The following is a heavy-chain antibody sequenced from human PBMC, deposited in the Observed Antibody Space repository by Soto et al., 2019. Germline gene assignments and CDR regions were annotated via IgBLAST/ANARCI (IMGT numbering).Heavy chain of an antibody. D-gene: IGHD1-20*01. CDR2: IYYSGST. Sequence: SETLSLTCTVSGGSISSYYWSWIRQPPGKGLEWIGYIYYSGSTNYNPSLKSRVTISVDTSKNQFSLKLSSVTAADTAVYYCARLPGITAPYWGQGTLVTVSS. CDR3: ARLPGITAPY. J-gene: IGHJ4*02. CDR1: GGSISSYY. V-gene: IGHV4-59*08.